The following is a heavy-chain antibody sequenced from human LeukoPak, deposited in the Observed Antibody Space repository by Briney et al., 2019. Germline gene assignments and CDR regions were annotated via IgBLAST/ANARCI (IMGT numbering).Heavy chain of an antibody. CDR3: ARGIAAAGTGWFDP. J-gene: IGHJ5*02. CDR1: GGSISSYY. V-gene: IGHV4-59*01. D-gene: IGHD6-13*01. Sequence: HPSETLSLTCTVSGGSISSYYWSWIRQPPGKGLEWIGYIYYSGSTNYNPSLKSRVTISVDTSKNQFSLKLSSVTAADTAVYYCARGIAAAGTGWFDPWGQGTLVTVSS. CDR2: IYYSGST.